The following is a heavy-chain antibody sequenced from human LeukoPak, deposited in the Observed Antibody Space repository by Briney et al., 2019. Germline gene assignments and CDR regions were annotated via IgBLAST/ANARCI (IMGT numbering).Heavy chain of an antibody. CDR2: IYSGGST. V-gene: IGHV3-66*02. CDR3: ARDLGSPAGVDY. CDR1: GFTFSSNY. J-gene: IGHJ4*02. D-gene: IGHD1-26*01. Sequence: GGSLRLSCAASGFTFSSNYMSWVRQAPGKGLEWVSVIYSGGSTYYADSVKGRFTISRDNSKNTLYLQMNSLRAEDTAVYYCARDLGSPAGVDYWGQGTLVTVSS.